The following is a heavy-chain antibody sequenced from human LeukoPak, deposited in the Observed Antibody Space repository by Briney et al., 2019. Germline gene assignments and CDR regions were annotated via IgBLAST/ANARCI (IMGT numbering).Heavy chain of an antibody. V-gene: IGHV4-59*01. D-gene: IGHD6-19*01. J-gene: IGHJ2*01. CDR3: ARVALPLAVAGTWYFDL. CDR1: GGSISSYY. CDR2: IYYSGNT. Sequence: SETLSLTCTVSGGSISSYYWSWIRQPPGKGLEWIGYIYYSGNTNNNPSLKSRVTISVDTSKNQFSLKLSSVTAADTAVYYCARVALPLAVAGTWYFDLWGRGTLVTVSS.